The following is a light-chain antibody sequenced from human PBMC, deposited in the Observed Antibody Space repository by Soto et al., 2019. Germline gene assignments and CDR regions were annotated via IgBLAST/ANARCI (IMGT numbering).Light chain of an antibody. CDR2: HVS. CDR3: LQDNNTPLT. J-gene: IGKJ4*01. CDR1: QGVGND. V-gene: IGKV1-6*01. Sequence: IQLTQSPSSLSSSVGDRVTITCRASQGVGNDLGWYQQKPGKAPKLLIYHVSTFHIGVSSRFSGSGSGTDFTLTISSLQPEDFATYYCLQDNNTPLTFGGGTKVGIK.